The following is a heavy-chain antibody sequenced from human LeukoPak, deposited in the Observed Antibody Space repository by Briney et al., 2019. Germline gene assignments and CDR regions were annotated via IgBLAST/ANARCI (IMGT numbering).Heavy chain of an antibody. D-gene: IGHD6-6*01. CDR2: INHSGST. CDR1: GGSFSGYY. Sequence: PSETLSLTCAVYGGSFSGYYWSWIRQPPGKGLEWIGEINHSGSTNYNPSLKSRVTISVDTSKNQFSLKLSSVTAADTAVYYCATIIPNEYSSSSLPPWGQGTLVTVSS. J-gene: IGHJ5*02. V-gene: IGHV4-34*01. CDR3: ATIIPNEYSSSSLPP.